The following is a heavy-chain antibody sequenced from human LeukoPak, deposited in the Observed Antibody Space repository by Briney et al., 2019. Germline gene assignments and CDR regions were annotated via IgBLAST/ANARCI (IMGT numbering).Heavy chain of an antibody. J-gene: IGHJ6*03. D-gene: IGHD5-12*01. Sequence: GASVKVSCKASGGTFSSYAISWVRQAPGQGLEWMGRIIPILGIANYAQKFQGRVTITADESTSTAYMELSSLRSEDTAVYYCARGAYSGYDYHYYYYMDVWGKGTTVTVSS. CDR1: GGTFSSYA. CDR3: ARGAYSGYDYHYYYYMDV. V-gene: IGHV1-69*04. CDR2: IIPILGIA.